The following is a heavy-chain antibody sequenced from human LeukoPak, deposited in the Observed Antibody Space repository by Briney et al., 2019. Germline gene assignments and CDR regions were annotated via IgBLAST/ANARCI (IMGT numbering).Heavy chain of an antibody. V-gene: IGHV1-2*02. Sequence: ASVTVSFKASGYTFTYYYMHWVRQAPGQGLEWMGWINPYSGDTNYAQKFQGRVTMTRDTSITTAYMDLSRLKSDDTAVYYCARASVENTLRIDDYWGQGTLVTVSS. J-gene: IGHJ4*02. CDR1: GYTFTYYY. CDR2: INPYSGDT. D-gene: IGHD2-15*01. CDR3: ARASVENTLRIDDY.